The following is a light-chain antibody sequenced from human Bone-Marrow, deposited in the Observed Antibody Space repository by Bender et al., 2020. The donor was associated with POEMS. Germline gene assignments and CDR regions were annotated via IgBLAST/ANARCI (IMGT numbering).Light chain of an antibody. CDR3: SSYTSRRTWV. J-gene: IGLJ2*01. CDR1: SSDVGGYNY. V-gene: IGLV2-8*01. CDR2: EVN. Sequence: QSALTQPPSASGSPGQSVTISCTGTSSDVGGYNYVSWYQQHPGKAPKLMIYEVNKRPSGVPDRFSGSKSGNTASLTVSDLQAEDEADYYCSSYTSRRTWVFGGGTKLTVL.